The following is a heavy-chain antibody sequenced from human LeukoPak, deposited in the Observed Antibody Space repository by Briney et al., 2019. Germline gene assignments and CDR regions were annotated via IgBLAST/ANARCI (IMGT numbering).Heavy chain of an antibody. CDR2: IYYSGST. D-gene: IGHD1-26*01. CDR3: ARGVSYYSYFDY. V-gene: IGHV4-59*11. J-gene: IGHJ4*02. Sequence: SETLSLTCTVSGGSISSHYWSWIRQPPGKGLEWIGYIYYSGSTNYNPSLKSRVTISVDTSKNQFSLKLSSVTAADTAVYYCARGVSYYSYFDYWGQGTLVTVFS. CDR1: GGSISSHY.